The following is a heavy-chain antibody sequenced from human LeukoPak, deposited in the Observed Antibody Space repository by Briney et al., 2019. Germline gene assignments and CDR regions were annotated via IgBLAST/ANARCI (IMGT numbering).Heavy chain of an antibody. V-gene: IGHV1-2*02. CDR2: INPNSGGT. J-gene: IGHJ4*02. D-gene: IGHD3-22*01. CDR1: GFTFSSYG. Sequence: PGGSLRLSCAASGFTFSSYGMHWVRQAPGQGLEWMGWINPNSGGTNYAQKFQGRVTMTRDTSISTAYMELSRLRSDDTAVYYCARDRAQTEDHTIYYYDSSGYYLIFDYWGQGTLVTVSS. CDR3: ARDRAQTEDHTIYYYDSSGYYLIFDY.